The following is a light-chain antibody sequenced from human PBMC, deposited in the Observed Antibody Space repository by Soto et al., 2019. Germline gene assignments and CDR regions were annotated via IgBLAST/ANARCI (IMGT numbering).Light chain of an antibody. CDR3: QQLNSYPLT. CDR1: QDIANY. CDR2: ATS. J-gene: IGKJ4*01. V-gene: IGKV1-9*01. Sequence: DIQLTQSPSFLSASVGDRVTITCRASQDIANYLAWYQQKPGKAPKFLIYATSTFQSGLPSRFSGSGSGTEFTLTISSLQPEDFATYYCQQLNSYPLTFGGGTKVEIK.